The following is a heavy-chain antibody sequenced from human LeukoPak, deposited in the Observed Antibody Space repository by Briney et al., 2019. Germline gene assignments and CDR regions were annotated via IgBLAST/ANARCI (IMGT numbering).Heavy chain of an antibody. CDR2: ISGSGGST. D-gene: IGHD6-19*01. CDR3: GRAVRAVAV. V-gene: IGHV3-23*01. CDR1: GFIFSSYG. J-gene: IGHJ4*02. Sequence: GGSLRLSCAASGFIFSSYGMSWVRQAPGKGLEWVSAISGSGGSTYYADSVKGRFTISRDNAKNSLYLQMSGLRDEDTAVYYCGRAVRAVAVWGQGTLVTVSS.